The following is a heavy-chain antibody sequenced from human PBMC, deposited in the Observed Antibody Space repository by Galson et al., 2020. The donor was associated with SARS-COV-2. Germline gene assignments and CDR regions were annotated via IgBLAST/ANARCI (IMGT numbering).Heavy chain of an antibody. CDR2: IYPGDSDT. Sequence: KIGEYLKISCKGSGYSFTSYWIGWVRQMPGKGLEWMGIIYPGDSDTRYSPSFQGQVTISADKSISTAYLQWSSLKASDTAMYYCARGGSSGYYYYYYYMDVWGKGTTVTVSS. CDR1: GYSFTSYW. J-gene: IGHJ6*03. V-gene: IGHV5-51*01. CDR3: ARGGSSGYYYYYYYMDV. D-gene: IGHD3-22*01.